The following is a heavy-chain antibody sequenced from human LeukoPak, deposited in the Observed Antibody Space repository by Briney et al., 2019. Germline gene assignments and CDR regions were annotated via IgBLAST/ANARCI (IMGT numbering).Heavy chain of an antibody. CDR1: GFTFSSYA. J-gene: IGHJ4*02. Sequence: RPGGSLRLSCAASGFTFSSYAMSWVRQAPGKGLEWVSAISGSGGSTYYADSVKGRFTISRDNSKNTLYLQMNSLRAEDTAVYYCATLYCSGGSCYPSYFDYWGQRTLVTVSS. V-gene: IGHV3-23*01. D-gene: IGHD2-15*01. CDR2: ISGSGGST. CDR3: ATLYCSGGSCYPSYFDY.